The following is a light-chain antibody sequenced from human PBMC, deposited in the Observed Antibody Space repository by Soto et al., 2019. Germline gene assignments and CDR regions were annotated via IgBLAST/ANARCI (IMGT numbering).Light chain of an antibody. V-gene: IGKV1-5*01. CDR2: DVS. CDR1: QRISYW. J-gene: IGKJ1*01. Sequence: DIQMTQYPSTLSASVGDRVAISCRASQRISYWLAWYQQKPGKAPKFLIYDVSTLESGVPSRFSGSGSGTEFTLTISSLQPDDFATYYCQQYNPYTWTFGHGTKVDI. CDR3: QQYNPYTWT.